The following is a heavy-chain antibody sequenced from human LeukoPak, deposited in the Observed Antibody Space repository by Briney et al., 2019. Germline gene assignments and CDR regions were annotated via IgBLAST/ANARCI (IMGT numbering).Heavy chain of an antibody. CDR1: GGSISSSSYY. J-gene: IGHJ6*03. CDR3: ARTPGNIVRRKDYYYYMDV. Sequence: SETLSLTCTVSGGSISSSSYYWGWIRQPPGKGLEWIGYIYYSGSTNYNPSLKSRVTISVDTSKNQFSLKLSSVTAADTAVYYCARTPGNIVRRKDYYYYMDVWGKGTTVTVSS. CDR2: IYYSGST. D-gene: IGHD2/OR15-2a*01. V-gene: IGHV4-61*05.